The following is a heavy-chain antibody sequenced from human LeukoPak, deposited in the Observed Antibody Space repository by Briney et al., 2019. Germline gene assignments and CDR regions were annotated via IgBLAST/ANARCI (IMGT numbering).Heavy chain of an antibody. CDR3: ARDYGYYYGSGSYYIPD. J-gene: IGHJ4*02. V-gene: IGHV3-15*01. CDR2: IKSKTDGGTT. CDR1: GFTFSNAW. Sequence: GGSLRLSCAASGFTFSNAWMSWVRQAPGKGLEWVGRIKSKTDGGTTDYAAPVEGRFTISRDNSKNTLYLQMNSLRAEDTAVYYCARDYGYYYGSGSYYIPDWGQGTLVTVSS. D-gene: IGHD3-10*01.